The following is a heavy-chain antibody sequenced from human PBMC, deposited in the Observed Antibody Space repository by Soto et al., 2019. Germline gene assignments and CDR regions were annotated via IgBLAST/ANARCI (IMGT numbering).Heavy chain of an antibody. CDR2: IYCTGNT. CDR1: GESLRSRYHY. J-gene: IGHJ4*02. V-gene: IGHV4-39*01. D-gene: IGHD2-8*01. CDR3: VRVEMYAGEFTPNFGR. Sequence: PSWTLALTCTVSGESLRSRYHYWAWIRQLPGKGLEWIGSIYCTGNTYYNPSLKSLVSISVDMATNEISLRLRAESIADTAVYYCVRVEMYAGEFTPNFGRWGQRALVTVSS.